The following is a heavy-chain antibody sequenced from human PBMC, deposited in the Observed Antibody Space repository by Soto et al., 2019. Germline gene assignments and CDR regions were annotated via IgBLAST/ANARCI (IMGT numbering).Heavy chain of an antibody. CDR1: GGSISSYY. CDR2: IYYSGST. V-gene: IGHV4-59*01. D-gene: IGHD3-10*01. CDR3: ASSEYYGSGSYNWFDP. J-gene: IGHJ5*02. Sequence: SETLSLTCTVSGGSISSYYWSWIRQPPGKGLEWIGYIYYSGSTNYNPSLKSRVTISVDTSKNQFSLKLSSVTAADTAVYYCASSEYYGSGSYNWFDPWGQGTLVTVSS.